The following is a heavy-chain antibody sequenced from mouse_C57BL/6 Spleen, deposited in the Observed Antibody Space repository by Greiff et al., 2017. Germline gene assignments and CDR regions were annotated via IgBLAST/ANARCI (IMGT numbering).Heavy chain of an antibody. CDR2: IRSKSNNYAT. Sequence: EVMLVESGGGLVQPKGSLKLSCAASGFSFNTYAMNWVRQAPGKGLEWVARIRSKSNNYATYYADSVKDRFTISRDDSESMLYLQMNNLKTEDTAMYYCVRHALPYWYFDVWGTGTTVTVSS. CDR3: VRHALPYWYFDV. J-gene: IGHJ1*03. CDR1: GFSFNTYA. V-gene: IGHV10-1*01.